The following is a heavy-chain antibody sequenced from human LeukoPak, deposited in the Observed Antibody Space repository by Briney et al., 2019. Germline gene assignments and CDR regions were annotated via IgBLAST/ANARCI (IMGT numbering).Heavy chain of an antibody. Sequence: SETLSLTCTVSGGSISSSSYYWGWIRQPPGKGLEWIGSIYYSGSTYYNPSLKSRVTISVDTSKNQFSLKLSSVTAADTAVHYCARPQLLYDKGWFDPWGQGTLVTVSS. CDR2: IYYSGST. CDR1: GGSISSSSYY. D-gene: IGHD3-22*01. J-gene: IGHJ5*02. V-gene: IGHV4-39*01. CDR3: ARPQLLYDKGWFDP.